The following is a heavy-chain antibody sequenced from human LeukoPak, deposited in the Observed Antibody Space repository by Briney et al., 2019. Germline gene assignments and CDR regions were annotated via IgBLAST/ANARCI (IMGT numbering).Heavy chain of an antibody. J-gene: IGHJ4*02. CDR3: ARGSSAAGAFLFDY. Sequence: ASVKVSCKASGYTFTGYYMHWVRQAPGQGLEWMGWINPNSGGTNYAQKFQGRVTMTRGTSISTAYMELSRLRSDDTAVYYCARGSSAAGAFLFDYWGQGTLVTVSS. CDR1: GYTFTGYY. V-gene: IGHV1-2*02. CDR2: INPNSGGT. D-gene: IGHD6-13*01.